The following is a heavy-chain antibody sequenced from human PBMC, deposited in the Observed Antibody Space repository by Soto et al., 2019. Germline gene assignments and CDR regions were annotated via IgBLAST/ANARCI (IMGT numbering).Heavy chain of an antibody. V-gene: IGHV3-30*18. CDR1: GFTFSSYG. CDR2: ISYDGSNK. D-gene: IGHD1-7*01. J-gene: IGHJ4*02. Sequence: QVQLVESGGGVVQPGRSLRLSCAASGFTFSSYGMHWVRQAPGKGLEWVALISYDGSNKYYADSVKGRFTISRDNSKNTLYLRMNSLRAEDTAVYYCAKDLSGITESPDYWGQGTLVTVSS. CDR3: AKDLSGITESPDY.